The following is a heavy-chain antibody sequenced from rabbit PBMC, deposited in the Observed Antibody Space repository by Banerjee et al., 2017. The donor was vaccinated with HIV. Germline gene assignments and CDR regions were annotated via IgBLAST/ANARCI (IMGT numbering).Heavy chain of an antibody. V-gene: IGHV1S40*01. CDR2: INTSTGNT. CDR1: GSDISSYS. CDR3: ARDLAGVIGWNFNL. Sequence: QSLEESGGDLVKPGASLTLTCTASGSDISSYSMGWVRQAPGKGLEWIACINTSTGNTVYASWAKGRFTISKTSSTTVTLQMTSLTAADTATYFCARDLAGVIGWNFNLWGPGTLVTVS. J-gene: IGHJ4*01. D-gene: IGHD4-1*01.